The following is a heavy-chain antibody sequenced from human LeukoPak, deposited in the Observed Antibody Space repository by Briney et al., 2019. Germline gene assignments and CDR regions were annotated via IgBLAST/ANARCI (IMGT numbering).Heavy chain of an antibody. V-gene: IGHV3-48*03. CDR3: AKSGQRRCSGGSCYPYYFDY. CDR2: ISGSGSSI. D-gene: IGHD2-15*01. CDR1: GFTFSTYE. Sequence: GGSLRLSCTASGFTFSTYEMNWVRQAPGKGLEWISYISGSGSSIFYADSLQGRFTVSRDNAKNSVYLQMNSLRAEDTAVYYCAKSGQRRCSGGSCYPYYFDYWGQGTLVTVSS. J-gene: IGHJ4*02.